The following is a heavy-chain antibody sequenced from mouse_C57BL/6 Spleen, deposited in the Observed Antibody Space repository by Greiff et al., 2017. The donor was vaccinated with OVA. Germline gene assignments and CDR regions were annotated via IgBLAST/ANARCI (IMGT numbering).Heavy chain of an antibody. D-gene: IGHD1-1*01. CDR2: FNPYNGDT. J-gene: IGHJ1*03. CDR3: ARRATGVAHWYFDV. V-gene: IGHV1-20*01. CDR1: GYSFTGYS. Sequence: VQLKQSGPELVKPGDSVKISCKASGYSFTGYSMNWVMQSHGKSLEWIGRFNPYNGDTFYNQKFKGKATLTVDKSSSTAHMELRSLTSEDSAVYYCARRATGVAHWYFDVWGTGTTVTVSS.